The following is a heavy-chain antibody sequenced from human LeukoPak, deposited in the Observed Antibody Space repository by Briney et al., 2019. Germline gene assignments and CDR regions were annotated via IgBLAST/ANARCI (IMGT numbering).Heavy chain of an antibody. CDR2: ISSSSSYI. CDR1: GFTFSSYS. V-gene: IGHV3-21*01. J-gene: IGHJ4*02. Sequence: GGSLRLSCATSGFTFSSYSMNWVRQAPGKGLEWVSSISSSSSYIYYADSVKGRFTISRDNAKNSLYLQMNSLRAEDTAVYYCASTYCSGGSCYSGGVDYWGQGTLVTVSS. CDR3: ASTYCSGGSCYSGGVDY. D-gene: IGHD2-15*01.